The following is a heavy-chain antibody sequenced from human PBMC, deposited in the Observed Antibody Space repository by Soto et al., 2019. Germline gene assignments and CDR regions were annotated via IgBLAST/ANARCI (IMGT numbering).Heavy chain of an antibody. V-gene: IGHV1-8*01. CDR3: AREVTALGNDY. Sequence: ASVKVSCKASGYIFTNYAIHWVRQATGQGLEWMGWMNPNSGNTGYAQKFQGRVTMTRNTSISTAYMELSSLRSEDTAVYYCAREVTALGNDYWGQGTLVTVSS. D-gene: IGHD4-4*01. J-gene: IGHJ4*02. CDR1: GYIFTNYA. CDR2: MNPNSGNT.